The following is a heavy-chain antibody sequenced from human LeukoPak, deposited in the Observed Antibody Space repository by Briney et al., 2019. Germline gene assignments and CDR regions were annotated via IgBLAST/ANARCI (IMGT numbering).Heavy chain of an antibody. Sequence: PGRSLRLSCAPSGLTFSSFAVHWVRQAPGKGLEWVAVISYDGCNKYYADSVKGRFIISRDNSKNTLFLQMNSLRAEDTAVYYCAREYCRITSCYLFFYYYYGMDVWGKGTTVTVSS. J-gene: IGHJ6*01. CDR2: ISYDGCNK. CDR3: AREYCRITSCYLFFYYYYGMDV. CDR1: GLTFSSFA. D-gene: IGHD2-2*01. V-gene: IGHV3-30*04.